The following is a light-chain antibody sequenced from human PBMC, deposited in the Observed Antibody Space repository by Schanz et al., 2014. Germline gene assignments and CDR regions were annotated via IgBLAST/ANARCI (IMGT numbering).Light chain of an antibody. J-gene: IGKJ4*01. CDR2: GIS. CDR3: QQRSNWLST. CDR1: QSVSSN. Sequence: ETVMTQSPGTLSVSPGERATLSCRASQSVSSNLVLYQQKPGQAPRLLIYGISTRATGIPDRFTGSGSGTDFTLTISRLEPEDFAVYYCQQRSNWLSTFGGGTKVEIK. V-gene: IGKV3D-15*01.